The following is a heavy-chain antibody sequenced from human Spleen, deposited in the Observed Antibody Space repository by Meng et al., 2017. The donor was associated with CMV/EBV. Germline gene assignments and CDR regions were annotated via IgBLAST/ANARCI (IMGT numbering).Heavy chain of an antibody. J-gene: IGHJ4*02. D-gene: IGHD1-1*01. CDR1: GGSSSSGSYY. CDR3: ARDWVRGIDY. V-gene: IGHV4-61*02. CDR2: IYTSGST. Sequence: QVHLLDSGQDPLTLSQTLSLTCTVSGGSSSSGSYYWSWIRQPAGKGLEWIGRIYTSGSTNYNPSLKSRVTISVDTSKNQFSLKLSSVTAADTAVYYCARDWVRGIDYWGQGTLVTVSS.